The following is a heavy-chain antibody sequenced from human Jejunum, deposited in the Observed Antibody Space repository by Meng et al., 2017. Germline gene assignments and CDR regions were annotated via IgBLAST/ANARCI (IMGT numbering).Heavy chain of an antibody. V-gene: IGHV1-2*02. D-gene: IGHD6-6*01. CDR3: ARDEIGDGLVQIDY. Sequence: ASVKVSCKASGYTFTAYNIQWVRQAPGQGLDWLGWINPKSGSTNYAQKFQGRVTVTRDTSINTAFLEVSGITSADTAVYYCARDEIGDGLVQIDYWGQGTLVTVSS. CDR1: GYTFTAYN. J-gene: IGHJ4*02. CDR2: INPKSGST.